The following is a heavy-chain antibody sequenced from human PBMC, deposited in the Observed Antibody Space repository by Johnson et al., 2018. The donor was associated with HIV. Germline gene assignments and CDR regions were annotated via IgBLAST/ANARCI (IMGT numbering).Heavy chain of an antibody. Sequence: QVQLVESGGGLVKPGGSLRLSCAASGFSFSDYYMSWIRQAPGKGLEWISYMSSSGSTIYHAESVKGRFTISRDNAKNSLYLQMNSLRTEDTAVYYCARGLLWFGELLEAFDIWGQGTMVTVSS. CDR2: MSSSGSTI. J-gene: IGHJ3*02. CDR3: ARGLLWFGELLEAFDI. CDR1: GFSFSDYY. D-gene: IGHD3-10*01. V-gene: IGHV3-11*04.